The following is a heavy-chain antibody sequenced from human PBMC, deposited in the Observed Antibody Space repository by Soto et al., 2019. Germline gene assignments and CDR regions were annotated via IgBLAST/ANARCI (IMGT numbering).Heavy chain of an antibody. CDR1: GGSFSGYY. D-gene: IGHD4-17*01. V-gene: IGHV4-34*01. CDR2: INHSGST. CDR3: ARGGDYGGRYYFDY. J-gene: IGHJ4*02. Sequence: SETRSLTCAVYGGSFSGYYWSWIRQPPGKGLEWIGEINHSGSTNYNPSLKSRVTISVDTSKNQFSLKLSSVTAADTAVYYCARGGDYGGRYYFDYWGQGTLVTVSS.